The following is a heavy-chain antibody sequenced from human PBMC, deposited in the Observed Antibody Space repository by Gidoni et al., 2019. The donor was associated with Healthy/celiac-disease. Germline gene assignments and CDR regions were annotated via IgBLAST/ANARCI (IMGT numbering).Heavy chain of an antibody. CDR2: IFSNDEK. Sequence: QVTLKESGPVLVKPTETLTLTCTVSGFSLSNARMGVSWIRQPPGKALEWLAHIFSNDEKSYSTSLKSRLTISKDTSKSQVVLTMTNMDPVDTATYYCARSCRGFWYDSSGKGWFDPWGQGTLVTVSS. CDR3: ARSCRGFWYDSSGKGWFDP. V-gene: IGHV2-26*01. J-gene: IGHJ5*02. D-gene: IGHD3-22*01. CDR1: GFSLSNARMG.